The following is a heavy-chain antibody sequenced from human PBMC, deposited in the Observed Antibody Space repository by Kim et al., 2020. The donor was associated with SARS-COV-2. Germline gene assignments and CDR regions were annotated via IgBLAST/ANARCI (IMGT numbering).Heavy chain of an antibody. Sequence: AQKFQGRVTITADESTSTAYMGLSSLRSEDTAVYYCARGPYYYDSSGYLPAFDIWGQGTMVTVSS. J-gene: IGHJ3*02. CDR3: ARGPYYYDSSGYLPAFDI. D-gene: IGHD3-22*01. V-gene: IGHV1-69*01.